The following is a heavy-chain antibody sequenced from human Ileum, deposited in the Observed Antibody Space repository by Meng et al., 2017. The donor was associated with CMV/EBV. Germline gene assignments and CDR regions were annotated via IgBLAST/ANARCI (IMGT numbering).Heavy chain of an antibody. D-gene: IGHD5-12*01. CDR1: GFTVSSNY. J-gene: IGHJ4*02. CDR2: IYSGGYT. CDR3: ARVLSGYDNPFDY. V-gene: IGHV3-53*01. Sequence: EEQVVGSCGGLFQPGGSLGISCAASGFTVSSNYMTWVRQAPGKGLEWVSVIYSGGYTYYADSVKGRFTISRDNSKNTLYLQMNSLRAEDTAVYYCARVLSGYDNPFDYWGQGTLVTVSS.